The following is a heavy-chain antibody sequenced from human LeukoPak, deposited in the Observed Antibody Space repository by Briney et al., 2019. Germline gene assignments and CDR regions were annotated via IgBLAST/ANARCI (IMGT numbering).Heavy chain of an antibody. J-gene: IGHJ4*02. CDR1: GFTFSSYT. Sequence: QPGGSLRLSCAASGFTFSSYTMHWVRQAPGKGLVWVSRSNSDGSNTNYAESVKGRFTISRDNAKKTVYLQMNSLRAEDTAVYFCAREYDFWSGYPSHFDYWGQGTLVTVSS. CDR2: SNSDGSNT. D-gene: IGHD3-3*01. V-gene: IGHV3-74*01. CDR3: AREYDFWSGYPSHFDY.